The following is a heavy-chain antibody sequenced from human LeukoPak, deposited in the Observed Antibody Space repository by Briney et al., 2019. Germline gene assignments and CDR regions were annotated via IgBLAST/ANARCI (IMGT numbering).Heavy chain of an antibody. D-gene: IGHD3-22*01. CDR3: ARVENVIYYDSRAGAFDI. CDR1: GGSISSGGYY. J-gene: IGHJ3*02. Sequence: SETLSLTCTVSGGSISSGGYYWSWIRQHPGKGLEWIGNIYYSGSTYYNPSLKSRVTISVDTSKNQFSLKLSSVTAADTAVCYCARVENVIYYDSRAGAFDIWGQGTMVTVSS. V-gene: IGHV4-31*03. CDR2: IYYSGST.